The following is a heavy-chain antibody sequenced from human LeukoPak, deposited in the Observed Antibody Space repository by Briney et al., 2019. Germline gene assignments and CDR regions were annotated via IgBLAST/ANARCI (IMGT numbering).Heavy chain of an antibody. Sequence: GASVKVSCKASGYTFTSYDINWVRQATGQGLEWLGWMNPNSGNTGYAQKLQGRVTMTRNTSISTAYMELSSLRSEDTAVYYCARGTLTAKTYYYDSSGYPRYGMDVWGQGTTVTVSS. V-gene: IGHV1-8*01. J-gene: IGHJ6*02. CDR1: GYTFTSYD. CDR3: ARGTLTAKTYYYDSSGYPRYGMDV. CDR2: MNPNSGNT. D-gene: IGHD3-22*01.